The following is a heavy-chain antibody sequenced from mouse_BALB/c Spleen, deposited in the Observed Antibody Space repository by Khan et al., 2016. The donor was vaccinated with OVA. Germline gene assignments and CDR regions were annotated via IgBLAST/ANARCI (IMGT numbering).Heavy chain of an antibody. CDR3: ARNERYGYPYYYALDY. Sequence: QVQLKESGPGLVTPSQSLSITCTVSGFSLSRYRVHWVRQPPGKGLEWLGMIWGGGNTDFYSALHSGLTISKDTSKSQAFLKQNSLQTDDTAIYYCARNERYGYPYYYALDYWGQGTSVTVSS. D-gene: IGHD1-2*01. CDR1: GFSLSRYR. CDR2: IWGGGNT. J-gene: IGHJ4*01. V-gene: IGHV2-6-4*01.